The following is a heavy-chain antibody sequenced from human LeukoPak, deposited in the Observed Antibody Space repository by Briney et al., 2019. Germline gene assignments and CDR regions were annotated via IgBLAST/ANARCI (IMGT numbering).Heavy chain of an antibody. CDR1: GGTFSSYA. V-gene: IGHV1-69*04. CDR2: IIPILGIA. D-gene: IGHD2-15*01. CDR3: ARDLVADTSGYFDY. J-gene: IGHJ4*02. Sequence: SVKVSCKASGGTFSSYAISWVRQAPGQGLEWMGRIIPILGIANYAQKFQGRVTITADKSTSTAYMELSSLRSEDTAVYYSARDLVADTSGYFDYWGQGTLVTVSS.